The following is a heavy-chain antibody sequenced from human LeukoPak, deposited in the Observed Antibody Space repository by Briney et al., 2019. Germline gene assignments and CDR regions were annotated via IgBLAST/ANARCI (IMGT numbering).Heavy chain of an antibody. J-gene: IGHJ4*02. CDR1: GFTFSSYW. Sequence: GGSLRLSCAASGFTFSSYWMHWVRQAPGKGLVWVSRIHSDGSTTNYADSVKGRFTISRDNAKNTLYLQMNSLRAGDTAVYHCTRDAWMASTPLDYWGQGTLVTVSS. V-gene: IGHV3-74*01. CDR3: TRDAWMASTPLDY. CDR2: IHSDGSTT. D-gene: IGHD5-24*01.